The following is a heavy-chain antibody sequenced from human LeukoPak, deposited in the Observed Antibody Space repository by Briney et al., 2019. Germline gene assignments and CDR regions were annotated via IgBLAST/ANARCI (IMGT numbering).Heavy chain of an antibody. CDR3: ARDGGYYGSGSYYDGSIIYFDY. J-gene: IGHJ4*02. V-gene: IGHV3-23*01. CDR2: ISGSGGST. D-gene: IGHD3-10*01. Sequence: GGSLRLSCAASGFTFSSYAMSWVRQAPGKGLEWVSAISGSGGSTYYADSVKGRFTISRDNSKNTLYLQMNSLRAEDTAVYYCARDGGYYGSGSYYDGSIIYFDYWGQGTLVTVSS. CDR1: GFTFSSYA.